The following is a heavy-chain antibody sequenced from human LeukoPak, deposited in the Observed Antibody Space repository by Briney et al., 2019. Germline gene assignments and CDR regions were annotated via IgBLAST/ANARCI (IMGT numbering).Heavy chain of an antibody. V-gene: IGHV4-39*07. CDR3: ARDRVSWHYFDY. D-gene: IGHD5/OR15-5a*01. CDR2: IYYSGTT. Sequence: SETLSLTCTVSGGPISSSPYYWGWIRQPPGKGLEWIGSIYYSGTTHYSPSLESRVTISVDTSKNQFSLKLASVTAADTAIYYCARDRVSWHYFDYWGQGTLLTVSS. CDR1: GGPISSSPYY. J-gene: IGHJ4*02.